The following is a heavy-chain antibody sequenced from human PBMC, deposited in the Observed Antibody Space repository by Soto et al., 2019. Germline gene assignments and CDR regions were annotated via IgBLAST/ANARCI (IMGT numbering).Heavy chain of an antibody. J-gene: IGHJ4*02. CDR2: ISYDGSNK. CDR1: GFTFSSYA. Sequence: GGSLRLSCAASGFTFSSYAMHWVRQAPGKGLEWVAVISYDGSNKYYADSVKGRFTISRDNSKNTLYLQMNSLRAEDTAVYYCARVGVTTVTAYFDYWGQGTLVTVSS. D-gene: IGHD4-17*01. CDR3: ARVGVTTVTAYFDY. V-gene: IGHV3-30-3*01.